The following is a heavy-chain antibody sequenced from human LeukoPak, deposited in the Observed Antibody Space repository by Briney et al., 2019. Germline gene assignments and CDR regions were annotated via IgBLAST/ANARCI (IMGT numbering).Heavy chain of an antibody. CDR2: INPNSGGT. CDR3: ARGGYSGYDSNGMDV. Sequence: ASVKVSCKASGYTFTGYYMHWVRQAPGQGLEWMGWINPNSGGTNYAQKFQGWVTMTRDTSISTAYMELSRLRSDDTAVYYCARGGYSGYDSNGMDVWGQGTTVTVSS. D-gene: IGHD5-12*01. CDR1: GYTFTGYY. V-gene: IGHV1-2*04. J-gene: IGHJ6*02.